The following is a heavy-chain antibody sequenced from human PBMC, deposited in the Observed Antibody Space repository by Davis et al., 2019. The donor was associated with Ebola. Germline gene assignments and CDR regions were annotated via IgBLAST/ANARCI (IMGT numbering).Heavy chain of an antibody. V-gene: IGHV3-21*01. J-gene: IGHJ4*02. CDR2: ISKTSVYT. CDR3: ASGLDY. CDR1: GFTFSSYW. Sequence: GGSLRLSCAASGFTFSSYWMHWVRQAPGKGLEWVSTISKTSVYTYYAESVKGRFTISRDNAKNSLYLQMDGLRVDDTAIYYCASGLDYWGQGSLVTVSS.